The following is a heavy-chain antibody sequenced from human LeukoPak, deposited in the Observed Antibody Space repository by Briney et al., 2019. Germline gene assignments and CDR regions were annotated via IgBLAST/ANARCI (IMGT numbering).Heavy chain of an antibody. CDR1: GDSISTYY. Sequence: SETLSFTCTVSGDSISTYYWSWIRQPPGKGLEWIGYIHYRVTSDYNPSLKSRVTLSVDMSTRQISLKLSSVTAADTAVYYCARAVGGDGSGSLWGPGTLVTVSS. J-gene: IGHJ4*02. V-gene: IGHV4-59*01. CDR2: IHYRVTS. CDR3: ARAVGGDGSGSL. D-gene: IGHD3-10*01.